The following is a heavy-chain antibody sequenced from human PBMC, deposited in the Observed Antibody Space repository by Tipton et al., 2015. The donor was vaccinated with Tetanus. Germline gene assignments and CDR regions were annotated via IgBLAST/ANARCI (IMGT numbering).Heavy chain of an antibody. CDR3: ARPYGSGSDDAFDI. V-gene: IGHV3-30*04. J-gene: IGHJ3*02. Sequence: SLRLSCAASGFTFSSYAMHWVRQAPGKGLEWVAVISYDGSNKYYADSVKGRFTISRDNAKNTLYLQMNSLRAEDTAVYYCARPYGSGSDDAFDIWGQGTMVTVSS. CDR1: GFTFSSYA. CDR2: ISYDGSNK. D-gene: IGHD3-10*01.